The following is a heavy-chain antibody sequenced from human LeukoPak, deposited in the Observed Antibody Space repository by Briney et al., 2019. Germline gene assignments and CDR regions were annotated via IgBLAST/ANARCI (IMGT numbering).Heavy chain of an antibody. CDR2: IIPIFGTA. CDR3: ASLLGYCSSTSCPEAP. Sequence: GASVKVSCKASGGTFSSYAISWVRQAPGRGLEWMGGIIPIFGTANYAQKFQGRVTITADESTSTAYMELSSLRSEDTAVYYCASLLGYCSSTSCPEAPWGQGTLVTVSS. D-gene: IGHD2-2*01. V-gene: IGHV1-69*13. J-gene: IGHJ5*02. CDR1: GGTFSSYA.